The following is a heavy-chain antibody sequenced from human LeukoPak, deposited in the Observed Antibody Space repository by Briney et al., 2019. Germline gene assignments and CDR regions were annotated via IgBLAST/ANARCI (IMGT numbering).Heavy chain of an antibody. V-gene: IGHV4-39*01. CDR2: IYYSGSI. D-gene: IGHD3-10*01. CDR1: GGSISSSSYY. Sequence: PSETLSLTCTVSGGSISSSSYYWGWIRQPPGKGLEWIGSIYYSGSIYYNPSLKSRVTISVDTSKNQFSLKLSSVTAADTAVYYCARQAMVRGNSQTYYYYGMDVWGQGTTVTVSS. J-gene: IGHJ6*02. CDR3: ARQAMVRGNSQTYYYYGMDV.